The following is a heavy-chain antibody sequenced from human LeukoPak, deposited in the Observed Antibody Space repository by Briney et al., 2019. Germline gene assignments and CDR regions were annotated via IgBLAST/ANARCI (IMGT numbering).Heavy chain of an antibody. V-gene: IGHV4-59*01. CDR3: AREAAAAGTALDY. CDR2: IYFSGST. J-gene: IGHJ4*02. CDR1: GGSISSYY. D-gene: IGHD6-13*01. Sequence: PSETLSLTCTVSGGSISSYYWSWIRLPPEKGLEWIGYIYFSGSTNYNPSLKSRVTISVDTSKSHFSLKLSSVTAADTAVYYCAREAAAAGTALDYWGQGTLVTVSS.